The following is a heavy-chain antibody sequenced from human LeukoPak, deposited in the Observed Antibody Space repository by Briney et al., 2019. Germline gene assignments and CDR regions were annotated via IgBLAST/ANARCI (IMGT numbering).Heavy chain of an antibody. V-gene: IGHV3-53*01. D-gene: IGHD3-9*01. J-gene: IGHJ4*02. CDR1: GFTVSSNY. Sequence: AGGSLRLSCAASGFTVSSNYMSWVRQAPGKGLEWVSVIYSGGSTYYADSVKGRFTISRGNSKNTLYLQMNSLRAEDTAVYYCARDPDNPNFDYWGQGTLVTVSS. CDR2: IYSGGST. CDR3: ARDPDNPNFDY.